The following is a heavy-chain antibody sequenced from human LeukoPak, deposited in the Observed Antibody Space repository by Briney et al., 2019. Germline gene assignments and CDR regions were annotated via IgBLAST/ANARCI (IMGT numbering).Heavy chain of an antibody. CDR3: ARDTHYYGSGSPAFDL. CDR1: GFTFSSYS. D-gene: IGHD3-10*01. CDR2: ISFSSATI. Sequence: GGSLRLSCEASGFTFSSYSMNWVRQAPGKGLEWVSYISFSSATIHYADSVKGRFTVSRDNAKNSLYLQLNSLRAEDTALYYCARDTHYYGSGSPAFDLWGRGTMVTVSS. V-gene: IGHV3-48*01. J-gene: IGHJ3*01.